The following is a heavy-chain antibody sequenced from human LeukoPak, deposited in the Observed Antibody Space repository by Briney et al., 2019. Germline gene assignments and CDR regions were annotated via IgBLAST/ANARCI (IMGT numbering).Heavy chain of an antibody. J-gene: IGHJ4*02. V-gene: IGHV3-11*01. CDR3: ARGDMTHPYYFDY. Sequence: PGGSLRLSCAASGFTFSDYYMSWIRQAPGKGLEWVLYISSSGSTIYYADSVKGRFTISRDNAKNSLYLQMNSLRAEDTAVYYCARGDMTHPYYFDYWGQGTLVTVSS. CDR1: GFTFSDYY. CDR2: ISSSGSTI. D-gene: IGHD2-21*02.